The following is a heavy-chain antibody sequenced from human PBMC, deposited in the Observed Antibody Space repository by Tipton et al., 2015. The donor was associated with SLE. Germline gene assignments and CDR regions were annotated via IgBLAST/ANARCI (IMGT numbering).Heavy chain of an antibody. Sequence: SLRLSCAASGFSITDYGMHWVRQAPGKGLEWVAYIRHDGTDRYYADSVKGRFTISRDNSKNTLYLQMNSLRAEDTAVYYCAKDIAAAGRPSQLGMDVWGQGTTVTVSS. CDR1: GFSITDYG. D-gene: IGHD6-13*01. CDR3: AKDIAAAGRPSQLGMDV. CDR2: IRHDGTDR. J-gene: IGHJ6*02. V-gene: IGHV3-30*02.